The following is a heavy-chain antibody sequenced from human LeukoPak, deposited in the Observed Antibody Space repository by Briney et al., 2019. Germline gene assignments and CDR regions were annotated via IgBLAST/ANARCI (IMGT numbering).Heavy chain of an antibody. V-gene: IGHV3-23*01. CDR1: GFTFSTYA. D-gene: IGHD1-26*01. Sequence: GGSLRLSCAASGFTFSTYAMTWVRQAPGKGLEWVSSITGNGGRTYYADFVEGRFTISRDNSKNTLYLQMNSLRAEDTAVYHCARGSGSYLQPTDYWGQGTLVTVSS. CDR3: ARGSGSYLQPTDY. CDR2: ITGNGGRT. J-gene: IGHJ4*02.